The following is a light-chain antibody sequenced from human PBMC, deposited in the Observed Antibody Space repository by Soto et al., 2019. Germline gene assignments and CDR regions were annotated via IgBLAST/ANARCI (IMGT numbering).Light chain of an antibody. J-gene: IGLJ3*02. V-gene: IGLV2-14*01. CDR2: EVT. Sequence: QSALTQPASVSGSPGQSITISCTGTSSDIGDYNYVSWYQQYPGKAPKLLIFEVTERPSGVSDRFSGSKSGNTASLTISGLQAEDEADYYCSSFSTTDNVKLFGGGTKL. CDR3: SSFSTTDNVKL. CDR1: SSDIGDYNY.